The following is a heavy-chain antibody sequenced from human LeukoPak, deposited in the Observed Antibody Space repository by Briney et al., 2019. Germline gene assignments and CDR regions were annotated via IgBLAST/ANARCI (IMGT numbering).Heavy chain of an antibody. CDR2: ISSSSSYI. D-gene: IGHD3-10*01. CDR3: ARGSGPPGDY. V-gene: IGHV3-21*01. Sequence: PRGSLRLSCAASGFTFSSYSMNWVRQAPGKGLEWVSSISSSSSYIYYADSVKGRFTISRDNAKSSLYLQMNSLRAEDTAVYYCARGSGPPGDYWGQGTLVTVSS. J-gene: IGHJ4*02. CDR1: GFTFSSYS.